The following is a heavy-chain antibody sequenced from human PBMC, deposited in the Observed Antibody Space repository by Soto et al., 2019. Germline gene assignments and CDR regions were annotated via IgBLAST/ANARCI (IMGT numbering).Heavy chain of an antibody. CDR2: IIPIFGTA. D-gene: IGHD3-16*02. CDR1: GGTFSSYA. V-gene: IGHV1-69*01. Sequence: QVQLVQYGAAVKKPGSSVKVSCKASGGTFSSYAISWVRQAPGQGLEWMGGIIPIFGTAHYAQKFPGRVTIPADESTRAAYMELSSLRSEDTAVYYCARDQREPPIGYYGMDVWGQGTTVTVSS. J-gene: IGHJ6*01. CDR3: ARDQREPPIGYYGMDV.